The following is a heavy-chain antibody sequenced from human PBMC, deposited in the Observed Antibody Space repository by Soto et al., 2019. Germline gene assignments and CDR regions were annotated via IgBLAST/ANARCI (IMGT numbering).Heavy chain of an antibody. CDR1: GGTFSSYA. J-gene: IGHJ6*02. V-gene: IGHV1-69*13. CDR3: ARDITNSLYYYDSSGPKTLYGMDV. Sequence: ASVKVSCKASGGTFSSYAISWVRQAPGQGLEWMGGIIPIFGTANYAQKFQGRVTITADESTSTAYMELSSLRSEDTAVYYCARDITNSLYYYDSSGPKTLYGMDVWGQGTTVTVSS. D-gene: IGHD3-22*01. CDR2: IIPIFGTA.